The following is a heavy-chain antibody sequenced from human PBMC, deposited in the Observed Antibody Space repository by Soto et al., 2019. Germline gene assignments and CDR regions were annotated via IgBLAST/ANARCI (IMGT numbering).Heavy chain of an antibody. CDR2: IYSTGST. J-gene: IGHJ4*02. V-gene: IGHV4-59*01. CDR3: ARARSSSQNRPFDY. Sequence: SETLSLTCTVSGGSISSYYWSWIRQPPGKGLEWIGYIYSTGSTNYNPSLKSRVSMSVDTSRNQFSLNLNSVTAADTAVYYCARARSSSQNRPFDYWGQRTLVTVSS. D-gene: IGHD6-13*01. CDR1: GGSISSYY.